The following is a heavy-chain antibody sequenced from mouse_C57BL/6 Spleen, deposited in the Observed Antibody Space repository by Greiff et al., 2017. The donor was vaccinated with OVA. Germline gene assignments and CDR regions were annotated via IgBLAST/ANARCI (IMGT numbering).Heavy chain of an antibody. V-gene: IGHV5-17*01. Sequence: EVKLVESGGGLVKPGGSLKLSCAASGFTFSDYGMHWVRQAPEKGLEWVAYISSGSSTIYYADTVKGRFTISRDNAKNTLFLQMTSLRSEDTAMYYCARPAYYRDYFDVWGTGTTVTVSS. J-gene: IGHJ1*03. CDR3: ARPAYYRDYFDV. CDR1: GFTFSDYG. CDR2: ISSGSSTI. D-gene: IGHD2-12*01.